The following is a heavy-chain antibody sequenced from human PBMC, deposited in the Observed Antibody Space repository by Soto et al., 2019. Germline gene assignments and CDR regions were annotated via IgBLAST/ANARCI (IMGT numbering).Heavy chain of an antibody. D-gene: IGHD3-22*01. J-gene: IGHJ4*02. V-gene: IGHV4-39*01. CDR1: GGSISSSSYY. CDR3: ARARKVTMIVVVITTRPSLFDY. CDR2: IYYSGST. Sequence: TLSLTCTVSGGSISSSSYYWGWIRQPPGKGLEWIGSIYYSGSTYYNPSLKSRVTISVDTSKNQFSLKLSSVTAADTAVYYCARARKVTMIVVVITTRPSLFDYWGQGTLVTVSS.